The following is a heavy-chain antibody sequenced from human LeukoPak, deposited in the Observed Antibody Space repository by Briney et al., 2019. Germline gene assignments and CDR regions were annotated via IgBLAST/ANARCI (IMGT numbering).Heavy chain of an antibody. J-gene: IGHJ4*02. CDR1: GFTFRDYG. CDR3: GRLAHNAWYAIDF. V-gene: IGHV3-33*01. CDR2: IWYDGGEK. Sequence: PGGSLRLSCAASGFTFRDYGMHWVRQAPGKGLEWVSVIWYDGGEKHYADSVKGRFTISRDNSKNTLYLQMDSLRAEDTAVYYCGRLAHNAWYAIDFWGQGTLVTVSS. D-gene: IGHD2-2*01.